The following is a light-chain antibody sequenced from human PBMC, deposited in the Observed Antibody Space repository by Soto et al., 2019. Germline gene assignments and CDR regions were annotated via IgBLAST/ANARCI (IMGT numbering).Light chain of an antibody. Sequence: QSALTQPASVSGSPGQSITISCTGTSSDVGGYNHVSWYQQHPGKAPKLMIYEVSNRPSGVSNRCSGSKSGNTASLTISGLQAEDEADYYCSSYTSSSTYVFGTGTKVTVL. CDR3: SSYTSSSTYV. CDR2: EVS. V-gene: IGLV2-14*01. J-gene: IGLJ1*01. CDR1: SSDVGGYNH.